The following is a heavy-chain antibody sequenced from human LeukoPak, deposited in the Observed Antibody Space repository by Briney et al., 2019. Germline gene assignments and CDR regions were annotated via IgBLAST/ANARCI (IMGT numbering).Heavy chain of an antibody. J-gene: IGHJ1*01. D-gene: IGHD3-10*01. V-gene: IGHV3-30*02. CDR2: IRYDGSNK. CDR3: AKDSELGIITMVRGVIGYFQH. CDR1: GFTFSSYG. Sequence: GGSLRLSCAASGFTFSSYGMHWVRLAPGKGLEWVAFIRYDGSNKYYADSVKGRFTISRDNSKNTLYLQMNSLRAEDTAVYYCAKDSELGIITMVRGVIGYFQHWGQGTLVTVSS.